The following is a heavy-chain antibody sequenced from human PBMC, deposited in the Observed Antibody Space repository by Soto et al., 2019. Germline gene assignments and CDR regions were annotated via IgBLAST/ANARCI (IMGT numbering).Heavy chain of an antibody. V-gene: IGHV1-69*01. CDR2: IIPILGTA. D-gene: IGHD5-18*01. Sequence: QVQLVQSGAEVKKPGSSVKVSCKASGGTFSSYAISWVRQAPGQGLEWMGGIIPILGTANYAQKFQGRVTITAHESTSKAYMELGSLRSEDRAVYYCASPSVDTAMVTGLDYWGQGTLVTVSS. CDR3: ASPSVDTAMVTGLDY. CDR1: GGTFSSYA. J-gene: IGHJ4*02.